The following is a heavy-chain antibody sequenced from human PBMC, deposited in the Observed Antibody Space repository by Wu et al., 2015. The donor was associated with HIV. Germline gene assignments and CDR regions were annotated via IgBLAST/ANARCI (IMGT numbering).Heavy chain of an antibody. Sequence: QAQLVQSGAEVKKPGASVKVSCKASGYTFTSYDINWVRQATGQGLEWMGWMNPNSGNTGYAQKFQGRVTMTRNTSISTAYMELSSLRSDDTAVYYCAGGSFCGRDCYSYCDYWGQGTLVAVSS. V-gene: IGHV1-8*01. J-gene: IGHJ4*02. CDR3: AGGSFCGRDCYSYCDY. CDR1: GYTFTSYD. CDR2: MNPNSGNT. D-gene: IGHD2-21*01.